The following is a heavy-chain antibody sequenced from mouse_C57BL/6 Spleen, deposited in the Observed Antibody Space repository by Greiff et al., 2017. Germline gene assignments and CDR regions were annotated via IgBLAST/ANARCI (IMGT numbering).Heavy chain of an antibody. Sequence: EVKLMESGGGLVKPGGSLKLSCAASGFTFSDYGMHWVRQAPEKGLEWVAYISSGSSTIYYADTVKGRFTISRDNAKNTLFLQMTSLRSEDTAMYYCAREVRNAFDYWGQGTTLTVSS. CDR1: GFTFSDYG. D-gene: IGHD2-1*01. CDR2: ISSGSSTI. CDR3: AREVRNAFDY. J-gene: IGHJ2*01. V-gene: IGHV5-17*01.